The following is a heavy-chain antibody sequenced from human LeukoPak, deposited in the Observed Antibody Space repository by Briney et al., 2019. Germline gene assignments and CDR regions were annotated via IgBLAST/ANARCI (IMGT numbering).Heavy chain of an antibody. CDR1: GYTFTSYY. D-gene: IGHD6-13*01. CDR2: INPSGGST. Sequence: ASVKVSCKASGYTFTSYYMHWVRQAPGQGLEWMGIINPSGGSTSYAQKFQGRVTMTRDMSTSTVYMELSSLRSEDTAVYYCARDFEDSSSWYGGVYWGQGALVTVSS. V-gene: IGHV1-46*01. CDR3: ARDFEDSSSWYGGVY. J-gene: IGHJ4*02.